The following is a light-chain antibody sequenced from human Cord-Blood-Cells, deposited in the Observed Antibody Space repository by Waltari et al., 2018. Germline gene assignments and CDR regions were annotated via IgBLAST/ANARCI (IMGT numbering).Light chain of an antibody. Sequence: SYELTQPPSVSVSPGQTASITCPGDNLGDKYACWYQQKPGQSPVLVIYQDSKRPSGIPERFSGSNSGNTATLTISGPQAMDEADYYCQAWDSSTAVVFGGGTKLTVL. CDR3: QAWDSSTAVV. CDR2: QDS. V-gene: IGLV3-1*01. CDR1: NLGDKY. J-gene: IGLJ2*01.